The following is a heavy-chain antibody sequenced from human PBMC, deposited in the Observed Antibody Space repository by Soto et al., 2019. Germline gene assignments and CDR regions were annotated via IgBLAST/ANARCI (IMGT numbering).Heavy chain of an antibody. D-gene: IGHD3-22*01. V-gene: IGHV4-59*01. CDR2: IYYSGST. Sequence: SETLSLTCTVSGGSISSYYWSWIRQPPGKGLEWIGYIYYSGSTNYNPSLKSRVTISVDTSKNQFSLKPSSVTAADTAVYYCARGLMAGTYYYDSSGSNWFDPWGQGTLVTVSS. J-gene: IGHJ5*02. CDR3: ARGLMAGTYYYDSSGSNWFDP. CDR1: GGSISSYY.